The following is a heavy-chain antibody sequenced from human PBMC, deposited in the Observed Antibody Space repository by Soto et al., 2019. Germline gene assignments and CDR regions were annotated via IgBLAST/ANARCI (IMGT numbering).Heavy chain of an antibody. D-gene: IGHD3-22*01. J-gene: IGHJ4*02. CDR1: GTTFSNFA. CDR2: IILPFGTP. Sequence: QVRLVQSGAEVKKTGSSVKVSCEASGTTFSNFAIGWVRQAPGQRPEWMGGIILPFGTPNYAQKFQGRVTISADESMTTAYMELRGLQSEDTAVYYCERGPDYEGYFDYWGQGTLVTVSS. CDR3: ERGPDYEGYFDY. V-gene: IGHV1-69*12.